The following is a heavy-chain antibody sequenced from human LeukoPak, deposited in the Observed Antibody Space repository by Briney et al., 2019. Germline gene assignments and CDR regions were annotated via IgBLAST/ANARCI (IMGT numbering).Heavy chain of an antibody. CDR1: GFSFSNYW. J-gene: IGHJ4*02. CDR2: MNSDGSAT. CDR3: AKGPNYFDS. Sequence: GGSLRLSCAASGFSFSNYWVHWVRQAPGKGLVWVTRMNSDGSATYYADSVQGRFTISRDNAKNTLYLQMYSLRAEDTAMYFCAKGPNYFDSWGQGTLVTVSS. V-gene: IGHV3-74*01.